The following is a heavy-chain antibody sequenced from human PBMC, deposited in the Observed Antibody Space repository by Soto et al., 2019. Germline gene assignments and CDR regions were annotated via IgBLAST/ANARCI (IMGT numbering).Heavy chain of an antibody. CDR2: MYHSGSP. CDR1: GGLISGGGYF. V-gene: IGHV4-30-2*01. Sequence: PSETLSLTCAVSGGLISGGGYFWTWIRQPPGKGLEWIGYMYHSGSPLYNPSLKSRATISIDLSKNQFSLNLASVTAADTAVYYCAREGPRGYLDIEPWGQGTLVTVS. D-gene: IGHD5-12*01. CDR3: AREGPRGYLDIEP. J-gene: IGHJ1*01.